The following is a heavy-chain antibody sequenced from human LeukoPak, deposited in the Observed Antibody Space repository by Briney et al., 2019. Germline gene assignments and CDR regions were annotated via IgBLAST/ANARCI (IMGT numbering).Heavy chain of an antibody. CDR2: ISSSSSYI. CDR1: GFTLSSYS. Sequence: GGSLRLSCAASGFTLSSYSMNWVRQAPGRGLERVSSISSSSSYIFFAVSVKGRFTISRDNAKNSLYLQMNSLSAEDTAVYYCASVAAASMPDGDYYYYGMDVWGEGTTVSAPS. D-gene: IGHD6-13*01. CDR3: ASVAAASMPDGDYYYYGMDV. J-gene: IGHJ6*04. V-gene: IGHV3-21*03.